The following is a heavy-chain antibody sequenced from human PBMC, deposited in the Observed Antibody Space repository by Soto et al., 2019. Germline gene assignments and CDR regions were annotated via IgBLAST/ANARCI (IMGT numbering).Heavy chain of an antibody. CDR3: AKDEYYDSSGYVGYFDY. CDR1: GFTFSSYA. Sequence: GGSLRLSCAASGFTFSSYAMSWVRQAPGKGLEWVSAISGSGGSTYYADSVKGRFTISRDNSKNTLYLQMNSLRAEDTAVYYCAKDEYYDSSGYVGYFDYWGQGTLVTVSS. J-gene: IGHJ4*02. D-gene: IGHD3-22*01. CDR2: ISGSGGST. V-gene: IGHV3-23*01.